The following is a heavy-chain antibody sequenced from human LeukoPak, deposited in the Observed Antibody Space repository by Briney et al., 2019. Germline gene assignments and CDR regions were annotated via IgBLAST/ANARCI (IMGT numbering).Heavy chain of an antibody. CDR1: GGSISSGSYY. CDR3: ARDGLPAVDRWFDP. CDR2: IYTSGST. D-gene: IGHD3-22*01. J-gene: IGHJ5*02. V-gene: IGHV4-61*02. Sequence: PSATLSLTCTVSGGSISSGSYYWSWIRQPAGKGLEWIGRIYTSGSTNYYPSLKSRVTISVDTSKNQFSLKLSSVTAADTAVYYCARDGLPAVDRWFDPWGQGTLVTVSS.